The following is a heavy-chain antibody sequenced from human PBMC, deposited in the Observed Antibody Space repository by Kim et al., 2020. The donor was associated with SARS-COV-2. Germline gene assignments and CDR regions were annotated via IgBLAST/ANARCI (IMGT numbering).Heavy chain of an antibody. J-gene: IGHJ4*02. CDR2: MNPNSGNT. V-gene: IGHV1-8*01. CDR1: GYTFTSYD. CDR3: ARGGRVYDILTGYYMGAPDY. Sequence: ASVKVSCKASGYTFTSYDINWVRQATGQGLEWMGWMNPNSGNTGYAQKFQGRVTMTRNTSISTAYMELSSLRSEDKAVYYCARGGRVYDILTGYYMGAPDYWGQGTLVTVSS. D-gene: IGHD3-9*01.